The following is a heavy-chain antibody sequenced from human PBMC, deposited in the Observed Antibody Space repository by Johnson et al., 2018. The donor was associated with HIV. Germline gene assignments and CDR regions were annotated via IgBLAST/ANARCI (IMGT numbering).Heavy chain of an antibody. D-gene: IGHD6-6*01. CDR1: GFTFSDHY. Sequence: QVQLVESGGGLVQPGGSLRLSCAASGFTFSDHYMDWVRQAPGKGLEWVSYISSSGSTIYYPDSVKGRFTISRDSAKNSLYLQMNSLRAEDTAVYYCSYSSSPLSGDAFDIWGQWTMVTVSS. CDR3: SYSSSPLSGDAFDI. V-gene: IGHV3-11*04. CDR2: ISSSGSTI. J-gene: IGHJ3*02.